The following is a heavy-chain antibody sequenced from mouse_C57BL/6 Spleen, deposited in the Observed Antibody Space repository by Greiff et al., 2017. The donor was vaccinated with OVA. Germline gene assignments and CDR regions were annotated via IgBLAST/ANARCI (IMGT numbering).Heavy chain of an antibody. CDR3: ARTGTTVVAEYYFDY. CDR2: IDPSDSET. CDR1: GYTFTSYW. D-gene: IGHD1-1*01. Sequence: VQLQQPGAELVRPGSSVKLSCKASGYTFTSYWMHWVKQRPIQGLEWIGNIDPSDSETHYNQKFKDKATLTVDKSSSTAYMQLSSLTSEDSAVYYWARTGTTVVAEYYFDYWGQGTTLTVSS. V-gene: IGHV1-52*01. J-gene: IGHJ2*01.